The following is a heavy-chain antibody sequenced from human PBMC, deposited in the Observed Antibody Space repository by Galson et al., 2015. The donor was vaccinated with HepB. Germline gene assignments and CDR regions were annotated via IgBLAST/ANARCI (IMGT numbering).Heavy chain of an antibody. J-gene: IGHJ4*02. D-gene: IGHD5-24*01. CDR2: ISYDGINK. CDR1: GFTFSNYA. Sequence: SLRLSCAASGFTFSNYAFHWVRQAPGEGLEWVALISYDGINKYYADSLKGRFTISRDKSKNTLFLQMNNMRGGDTALYYCASLETRGMTTMPFDYWGQGTLVTVSS. CDR3: ASLETRGMTTMPFDY. V-gene: IGHV3-30-3*02.